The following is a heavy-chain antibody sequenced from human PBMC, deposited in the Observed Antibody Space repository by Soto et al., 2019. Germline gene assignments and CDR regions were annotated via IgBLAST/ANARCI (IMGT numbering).Heavy chain of an antibody. D-gene: IGHD2-2*01. CDR2: ISGSGGTT. Sequence: EVQLLESGGGLVQPGGSLSLSCAASGFSFSSCALSWVRQASGKGLEWVSGISGSGGTTNYADSVKGRFTISRDNSKNTVYLQMNSLRAEDTAVYYCVKGSCSSTSCRADYWGQGTLVTVSS. CDR1: GFSFSSCA. V-gene: IGHV3-23*01. J-gene: IGHJ4*02. CDR3: VKGSCSSTSCRADY.